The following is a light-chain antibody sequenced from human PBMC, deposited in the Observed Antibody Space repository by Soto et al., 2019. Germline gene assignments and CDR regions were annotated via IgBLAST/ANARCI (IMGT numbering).Light chain of an antibody. V-gene: IGKV3-15*01. CDR2: AAS. Sequence: EIVMTQSPATLSVSPGERATLSCRASQSVSSNLAWYQQKPGQAPRLLIYAASTRSNGIPARFGGSGSGTEYTLTISSLQSEDFAVYYCQQYNNWPPWTFGQGTKVEIK. J-gene: IGKJ1*01. CDR3: QQYNNWPPWT. CDR1: QSVSSN.